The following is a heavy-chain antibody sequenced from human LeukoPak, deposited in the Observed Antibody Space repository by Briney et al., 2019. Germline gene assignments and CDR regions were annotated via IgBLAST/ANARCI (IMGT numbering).Heavy chain of an antibody. Sequence: QPGGSLRLSCAASGFTFSGSAVHWVRQASGKGLEWVGLIRSKANTDATAYGASVKGRFTISRDDSKNTAYLQMNSLKTEDTAVYYCSVAYNDSSGYYVAGRDWGQGTLVTVSS. V-gene: IGHV3-73*01. J-gene: IGHJ4*02. CDR1: GFTFSGSA. CDR3: SVAYNDSSGYYVAGRD. CDR2: IRSKANTDAT. D-gene: IGHD3-22*01.